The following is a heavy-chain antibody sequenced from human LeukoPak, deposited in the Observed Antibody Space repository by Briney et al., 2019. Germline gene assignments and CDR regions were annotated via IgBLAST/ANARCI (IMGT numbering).Heavy chain of an antibody. CDR2: ISWNSGSI. Sequence: GGSLRLSCAASGFTFDDYAMHWVRQAPGKGLEWVSGISWNSGSIGYADSMKGRFTISRDNAKNSLYLQMNSLRAEDTALYYCAKGVAGQPFDYWGQGTLVTVSS. CDR1: GFTFDDYA. D-gene: IGHD6-19*01. CDR3: AKGVAGQPFDY. J-gene: IGHJ4*02. V-gene: IGHV3-9*01.